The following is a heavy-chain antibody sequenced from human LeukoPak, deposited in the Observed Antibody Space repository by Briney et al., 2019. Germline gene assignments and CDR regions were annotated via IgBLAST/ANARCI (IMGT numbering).Heavy chain of an antibody. D-gene: IGHD3-22*01. CDR3: ARGKVYYYDTGRSRGWFDP. Sequence: SETLSLTCAVYGGSFSGYYWSWIRQPPGKGLEWIGEINHSGSTNYNPSLKSRVTISVDTSKNQFSLKLSSVTAADTAVYYCARGKVYYYDTGRSRGWFDPWGQGTLVTVSS. CDR1: GGSFSGYY. J-gene: IGHJ5*02. V-gene: IGHV4-34*01. CDR2: INHSGST.